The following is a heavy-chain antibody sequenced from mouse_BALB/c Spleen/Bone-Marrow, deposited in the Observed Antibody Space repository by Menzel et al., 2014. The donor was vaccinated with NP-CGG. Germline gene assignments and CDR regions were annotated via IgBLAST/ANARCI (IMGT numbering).Heavy chain of an antibody. Sequence: VQLKHSGAELVKPGASVKLSCTASGYNIKDTYLHWVKQRPEQGLDWIGRIDPAIFTKYDPKFQGKATITADKSSNTAYLHLSSLTSEDTAVYYCASYRYGWYFDVWGAGTTVTVSS. CDR3: ASYRYGWYFDV. CDR2: IDPAIFT. CDR1: GYNIKDTY. J-gene: IGHJ1*01. V-gene: IGHV14-3*02. D-gene: IGHD2-14*01.